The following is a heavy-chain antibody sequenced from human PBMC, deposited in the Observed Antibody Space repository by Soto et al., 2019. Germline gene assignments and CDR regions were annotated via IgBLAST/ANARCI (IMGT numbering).Heavy chain of an antibody. J-gene: IGHJ4*02. D-gene: IGHD6-13*01. CDR3: ARGEEYTRTWKRIDH. Sequence: EVQLVESGGGLVQPGGSLRLSCAASGFTFSSYRMNWVRQAPGKGLEWVSYISGGSATIYYADSVKGRFTISRDNAKDSLYLQMDSLRAEDTAVYYCARGEEYTRTWKRIDHWGQGTLVTVSS. CDR1: GFTFSSYR. CDR2: ISGGSATI. V-gene: IGHV3-48*01.